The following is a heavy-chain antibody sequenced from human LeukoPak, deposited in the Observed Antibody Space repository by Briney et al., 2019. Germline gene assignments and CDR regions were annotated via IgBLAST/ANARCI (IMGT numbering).Heavy chain of an antibody. CDR3: ARAGRLRSMDDAFDI. CDR1: GFTVSSNY. Sequence: GGSLRLSCAASGFTVSSNYMNWVRQAPGKGLEWVSVIYSDDTTYYADSVKGRFTISRDNSKNTLYLQMNSLRAEDTAVCYCARAGRLRSMDDAFDIWGQGTMVTVSS. J-gene: IGHJ3*02. D-gene: IGHD4-17*01. V-gene: IGHV3-53*01. CDR2: IYSDDTT.